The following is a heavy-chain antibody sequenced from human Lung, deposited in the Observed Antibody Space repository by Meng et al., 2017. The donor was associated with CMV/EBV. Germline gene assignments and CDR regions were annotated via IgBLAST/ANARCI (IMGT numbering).Heavy chain of an antibody. J-gene: IGHJ4*02. V-gene: IGHV3-21*01. CDR2: ISHSTACI. Sequence: SCEVSEISVSSYTVNWVRQAPGKGLECVSSISHSTACIFYADSVKGRFTISRDNAKNSLYLQMNGLRAEDTAVYYCARDQSMVRGLDYWGQGTLVTVSS. D-gene: IGHD3-10*01. CDR1: EISVSSYT. CDR3: ARDQSMVRGLDY.